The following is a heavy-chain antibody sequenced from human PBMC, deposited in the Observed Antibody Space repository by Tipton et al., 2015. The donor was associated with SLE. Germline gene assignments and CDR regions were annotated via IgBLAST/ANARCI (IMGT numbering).Heavy chain of an antibody. CDR1: GFTFSSYS. D-gene: IGHD6-13*01. Sequence: GSLRLSCAASGFTFSSYSINWVRQAPGKGLEWVSYISGSSRTIYYADSVKGRFTISRDNAKNSLYLQMNSLRAGDTAVYYCAREGILYSSDGFDIWGQGTMVTVSS. CDR2: ISGSSRTI. J-gene: IGHJ3*02. V-gene: IGHV3-48*01. CDR3: AREGILYSSDGFDI.